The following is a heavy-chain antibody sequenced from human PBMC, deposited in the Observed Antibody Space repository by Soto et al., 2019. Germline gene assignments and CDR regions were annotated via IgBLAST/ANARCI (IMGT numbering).Heavy chain of an antibody. CDR1: GGTFISYT. CDR3: AIDSGGGGRYFSELGPDFDY. CDR2: IIPIFGTA. D-gene: IGHD1-26*01. J-gene: IGHJ4*02. V-gene: IGHV1-69*13. Sequence: SVKVSCKASGGTFISYTISWVRQAPGQGLEWMGGIIPIFGTANYAQKFQGRVTITADESTSTAYMELSSLRSEDTAVYYCAIDSGGGGRYFSELGPDFDYWGQGTLVTVSS.